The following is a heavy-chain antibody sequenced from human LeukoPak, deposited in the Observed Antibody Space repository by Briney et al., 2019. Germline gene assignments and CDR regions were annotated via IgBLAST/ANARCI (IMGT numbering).Heavy chain of an antibody. CDR2: ISSSGSTI. D-gene: IGHD5-18*01. CDR3: AREEDTAMVKDY. J-gene: IGHJ4*02. V-gene: IGHV3-48*03. Sequence: GGSLRLSCAASGFTFSSYEMNWVRQAPGKGLEWVSCISSSGSTIYYADSVKGRFTISRDNAKNSLYLQMNSLRAEDTAVYYCAREEDTAMVKDYWGQGTLVTVSS. CDR1: GFTFSSYE.